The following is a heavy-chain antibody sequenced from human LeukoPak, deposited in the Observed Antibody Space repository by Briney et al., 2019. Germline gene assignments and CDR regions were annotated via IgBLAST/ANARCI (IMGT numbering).Heavy chain of an antibody. V-gene: IGHV1-69*05. Sequence: VASVKVSCKASGGTFSRYAISWVRHAPGQGLEWVGSIIPIFGTTNYTQKFQGRVTITTDEYTSTAYMELSSLRSEDTAVYYCARDRDVVVPAAIGYYYYYYMDVWGKGTTVTVSS. J-gene: IGHJ6*03. CDR1: GGTFSRYA. CDR3: ARDRDVVVPAAIGYYYYYYMDV. D-gene: IGHD2-2*01. CDR2: IIPIFGTT.